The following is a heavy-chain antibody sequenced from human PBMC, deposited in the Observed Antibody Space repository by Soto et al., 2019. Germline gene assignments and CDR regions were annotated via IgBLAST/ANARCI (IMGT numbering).Heavy chain of an antibody. CDR2: IYPGDSDT. Sequence: EVQLVQSGAEVKKPGESLKISCKGSGYSFTSYWIGWVRQMPGKGLEWMGIIYPGDSDTRYSPSFQGQVTISADKSISTAYLQWSSLKASDTAMYYCARRGQIAVAAYYYYGMDVWGQGTTVTVSS. V-gene: IGHV5-51*01. D-gene: IGHD6-19*01. CDR1: GYSFTSYW. J-gene: IGHJ6*02. CDR3: ARRGQIAVAAYYYYGMDV.